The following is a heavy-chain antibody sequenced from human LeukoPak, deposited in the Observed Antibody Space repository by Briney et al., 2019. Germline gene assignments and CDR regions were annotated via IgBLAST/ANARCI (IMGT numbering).Heavy chain of an antibody. D-gene: IGHD3/OR15-3a*01. V-gene: IGHV4-59*01. J-gene: IGHJ4*02. Sequence: PSGTLSLTCTVSGGSIRSDYWSWIRQPPGKGLEWIGYVYHSGSTNYNPSLKSRVTISVDMSKNQFSLKLRSVTAADTAVYYCARGARTGYYTFDHWGQGTLITVSS. CDR1: GGSIRSDY. CDR2: VYHSGST. CDR3: ARGARTGYYTFDH.